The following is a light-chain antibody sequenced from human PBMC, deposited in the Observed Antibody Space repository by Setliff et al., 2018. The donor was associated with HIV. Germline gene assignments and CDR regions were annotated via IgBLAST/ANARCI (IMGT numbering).Light chain of an antibody. CDR2: EVT. V-gene: IGLV2-23*02. Sequence: QSVLTQPASVSGSPGQSITISCTGTSSEIGRYDLVSWFQQHTGKAPKAIIYEVTKRPSGVANRFSGSKSGNTASLTISGLQAEDEADYFCCSHAGSCTYIFATGTKVTVL. CDR1: SSEIGRYDL. CDR3: CSHAGSCTYI. J-gene: IGLJ1*01.